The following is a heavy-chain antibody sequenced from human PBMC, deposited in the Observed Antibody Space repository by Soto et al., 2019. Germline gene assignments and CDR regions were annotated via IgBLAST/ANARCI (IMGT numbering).Heavy chain of an antibody. J-gene: IGHJ4*02. CDR2: IRSKAYGGTT. CDR1: GFTFGDYA. V-gene: IGHV3-49*03. Sequence: GGSLRLSCTASGFTFGDYAMSWFRQAPGKGLEWVGFIRSKAYGGTTEYAASVKGRFTISRDDSKSIAYLQMNSLKTEDTAVYYCTRDSPTPLLRFLEWTPARPDYWGQGTLVTVSS. D-gene: IGHD3-3*01. CDR3: TRDSPTPLLRFLEWTPARPDY.